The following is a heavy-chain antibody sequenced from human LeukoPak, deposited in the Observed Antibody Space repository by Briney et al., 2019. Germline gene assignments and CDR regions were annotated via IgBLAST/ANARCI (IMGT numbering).Heavy chain of an antibody. CDR1: GGSISSYY. D-gene: IGHD5-12*01. CDR2: VFYSGNT. J-gene: IGHJ4*02. Sequence: SETLSLTSTVSGGSISSYYWSWIRQPPGKGLEWIGYVFYSGNTDYNPSLKSRVTISVDTSKNQFSLKLSSVTAADTAVYYCARDGGRGYSGFDYWGQGTLVTVSS. V-gene: IGHV4-59*01. CDR3: ARDGGRGYSGFDY.